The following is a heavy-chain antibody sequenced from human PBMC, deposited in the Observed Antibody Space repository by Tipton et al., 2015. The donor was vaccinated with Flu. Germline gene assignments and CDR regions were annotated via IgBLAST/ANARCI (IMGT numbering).Heavy chain of an antibody. V-gene: IGHV1-69*01. CDR3: AREGDSWDDYYYYGMDV. J-gene: IGHJ6*02. CDR2: IIPILGAA. Sequence: QLVQSGAEVKKPGSSVKVSCKASGGTFSNYGFSWVRQAPGQGLEWMGGIIPILGAANYAQKFQGRVTIIADESTSTVYMELTSLRSEDTAVYYCAREGDSWDDYYYYGMDVWGQGTTVTVSS. CDR1: GGTFSNYG. D-gene: IGHD2-21*02.